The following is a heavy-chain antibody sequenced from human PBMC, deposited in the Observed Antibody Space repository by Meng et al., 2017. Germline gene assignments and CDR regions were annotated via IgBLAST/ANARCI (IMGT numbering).Heavy chain of an antibody. Sequence: DVQLVESGGGLAKPGGSLRLSCAASGFTFSNAWMTWVRQAPGKGLEWIGRMKSNVDGGTVDYAAAVKGRFFISRDDSENTFYLQMNSLKTEDTAVYYCSGHVDYWGHGTLVTVSS. CDR1: GFTFSNAW. CDR3: SGHVDY. J-gene: IGHJ4*01. V-gene: IGHV3-15*01. CDR2: MKSNVDGGTV.